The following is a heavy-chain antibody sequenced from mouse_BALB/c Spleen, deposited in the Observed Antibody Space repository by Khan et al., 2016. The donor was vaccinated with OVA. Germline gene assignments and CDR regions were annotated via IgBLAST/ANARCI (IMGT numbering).Heavy chain of an antibody. D-gene: IGHD2-10*01. J-gene: IGHJ4*01. CDR2: IWNDGNT. Sequence: QVQLKESGPGLAAPSQSLSITCTISGFSLTNYGVHWVRQPPGKGLEWLVVIWNDGNTAYNSALKSRLTISKDNSKSQVFLKMNSLQTDDTAMYFCARQPYYHYNIMDYWGQGTSVTVSS. V-gene: IGHV2-6-1*01. CDR3: ARQPYYHYNIMDY. CDR1: GFSLTNYG.